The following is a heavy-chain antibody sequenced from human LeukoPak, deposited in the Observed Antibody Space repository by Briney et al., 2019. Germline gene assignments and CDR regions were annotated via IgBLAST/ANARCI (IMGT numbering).Heavy chain of an antibody. CDR1: GFTFSSYS. CDR3: ARDHHYDILTGYPWGYYYGMDV. V-gene: IGHV3-21*01. D-gene: IGHD3-9*01. Sequence: GGSLRLSCAASGFTFSSYSMNWVRQAPGKGLEWVSSISSSSSYIYYADSVKGRLTISRDNAKNSLYLQMNSLRAEDTAVYYCARDHHYDILTGYPWGYYYGMDVWGKGTTVTVSS. CDR2: ISSSSSYI. J-gene: IGHJ6*04.